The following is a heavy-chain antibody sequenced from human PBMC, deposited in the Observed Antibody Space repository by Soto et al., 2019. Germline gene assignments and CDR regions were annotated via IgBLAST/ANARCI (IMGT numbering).Heavy chain of an antibody. CDR3: GRTLAGDSSSWSVNGDY. V-gene: IGHV3-21*01. CDR2: ISSSSSYI. Sequence: GGSLRLSCAASGFTFSSYSMNWVRQAPGKGLEWVSSISSSSSYIYYADSVKGRFTISRDNAKNSLYLQMNSLRAEDTAGYYCGRTLAGDSSSWSVNGDYWGQGTLVTVSS. J-gene: IGHJ4*02. D-gene: IGHD6-13*01. CDR1: GFTFSSYS.